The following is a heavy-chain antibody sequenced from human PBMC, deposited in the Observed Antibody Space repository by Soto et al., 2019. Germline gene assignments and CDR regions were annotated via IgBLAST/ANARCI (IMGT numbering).Heavy chain of an antibody. CDR2: IYYSGST. CDR3: ARDRGGVPEYYFDY. V-gene: IGHV4-59*01. D-gene: IGHD2-15*01. J-gene: IGHJ4*02. CDR1: GGSISSYY. Sequence: SETLSLTCTVSGGSISSYYWSWIRQPPGKGLEWIGYIYYSGSTNYNPSLKSRVTISVDTSKNQFSLKLSSVTAADTAVYYCARDRGGVPEYYFDYWGQGTLVTVSS.